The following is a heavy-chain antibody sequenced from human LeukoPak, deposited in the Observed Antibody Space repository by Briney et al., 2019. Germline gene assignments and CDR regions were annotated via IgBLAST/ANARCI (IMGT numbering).Heavy chain of an antibody. J-gene: IGHJ2*01. V-gene: IGHV3-11*01. D-gene: IGHD4-17*01. Sequence: GGSLRLSCAASGFTFSDYYMSWIRQAPGKGLEWVSYISSSGSTIYYADSVKGRFTISRDNAKNSLYLQMNSLRAEDTAVYYCARDINAVTTVTKGSYLGYFDLWGRGTLVTVSS. CDR1: GFTFSDYY. CDR2: ISSSGSTI. CDR3: ARDINAVTTVTKGSYLGYFDL.